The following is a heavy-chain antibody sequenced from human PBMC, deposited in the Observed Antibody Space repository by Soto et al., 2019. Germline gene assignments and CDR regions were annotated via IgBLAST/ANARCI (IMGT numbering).Heavy chain of an antibody. CDR3: ARVSERVLTH. J-gene: IGHJ4*02. CDR2: ISGSNGIT. CDR1: GYTFTEYA. Sequence: QVQLVQSGAEVKKPGASVKVSCKASGYTFTEYAISWVRQAPGQGLEWMGWISGSNGITNYAQKFKGRVTMTTDTSTSTAYMELRSLRSDDTAVYFCARVSERVLTHWAQGTLVSVSS. V-gene: IGHV1-18*01. D-gene: IGHD3-3*01.